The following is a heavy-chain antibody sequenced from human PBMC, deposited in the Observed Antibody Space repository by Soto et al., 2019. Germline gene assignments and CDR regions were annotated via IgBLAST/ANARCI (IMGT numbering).Heavy chain of an antibody. D-gene: IGHD2-2*01. CDR3: ARDEEGSSPAGDAFDI. CDR1: GFTFSSYS. V-gene: IGHV3-21*01. Sequence: GSLRLSCAASGFTFSSYSMNWVRQAPGKGLEWVSSISSSSSYIYYADSVKGRFTISRDNAKNSLYLQMNSLRAEDTAVYYCARDEEGSSPAGDAFDIWGQGTMVTVSS. CDR2: ISSSSSYI. J-gene: IGHJ3*02.